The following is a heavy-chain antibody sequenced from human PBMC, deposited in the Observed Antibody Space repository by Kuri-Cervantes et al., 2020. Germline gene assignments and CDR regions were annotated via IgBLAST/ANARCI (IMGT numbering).Heavy chain of an antibody. CDR1: GFTFSSYA. V-gene: IGHV3-23*01. CDR2: ITGSGGST. J-gene: IGHJ1*01. CDR3: ARAAAGPRYFQH. Sequence: GESLKISCAASGFTFSSYAMSWVRQAPGKGLEWVSGITGSGGSTYYADSVKGRFTISRDNAKNSLYLQMNSLRDEDTAVYYCARAAAGPRYFQHWGQGTLVTVSS. D-gene: IGHD6-13*01.